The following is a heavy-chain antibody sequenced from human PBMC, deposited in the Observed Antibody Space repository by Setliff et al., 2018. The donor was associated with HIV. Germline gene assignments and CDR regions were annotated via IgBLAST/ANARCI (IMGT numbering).Heavy chain of an antibody. Sequence: GASVKVSCKASGYTFSDYYMHWVRQAPGQGLEWMGWINPNSGGTNYAQKFQGRVNMTRDTSISTAYMELSGLISEDAAVYYCARAGGLRMDRGVVSDYWGQGTLVTVSS. D-gene: IGHD3-10*01. CDR2: INPNSGGT. J-gene: IGHJ4*02. V-gene: IGHV1-2*02. CDR3: ARAGGLRMDRGVVSDY. CDR1: GYTFSDYY.